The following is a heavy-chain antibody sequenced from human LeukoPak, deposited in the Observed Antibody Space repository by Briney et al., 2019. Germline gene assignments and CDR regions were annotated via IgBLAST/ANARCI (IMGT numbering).Heavy chain of an antibody. V-gene: IGHV3-20*04. J-gene: IGHJ5*02. Sequence: GGSLRLSCAASGFTVSSNYMSWVRQAPGKGLEWVSGINWNGGSTGYADSVKGRFTISRDNAKNSLYLQMNSLRAEDTALYYCARVRVTTNLGIVLMWDWFDPWGQGTLVTVSS. D-gene: IGHD2-8*01. CDR2: INWNGGST. CDR3: ARVRVTTNLGIVLMWDWFDP. CDR1: GFTVSSNY.